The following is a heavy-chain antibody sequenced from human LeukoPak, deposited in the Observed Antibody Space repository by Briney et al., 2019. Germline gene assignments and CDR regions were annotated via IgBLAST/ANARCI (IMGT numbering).Heavy chain of an antibody. D-gene: IGHD2-2*01. Sequence: RASVKVSCRASGYTFTRYYMHWVRQAPGQGLEWTGVINPSGGSASYAQKFQGRVTMTRDTSTSTVHMELSSLRSEDTAVYYCARDPAPADGMDVWGQGTTVTVSS. CDR3: ARDPAPADGMDV. J-gene: IGHJ6*02. CDR2: INPSGGSA. CDR1: GYTFTRYY. V-gene: IGHV1-46*01.